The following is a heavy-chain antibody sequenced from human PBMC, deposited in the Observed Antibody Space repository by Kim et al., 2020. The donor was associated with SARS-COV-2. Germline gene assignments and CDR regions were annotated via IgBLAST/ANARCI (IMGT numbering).Heavy chain of an antibody. D-gene: IGHD2-15*01. CDR2: MNPNSGNT. CDR3: ARANGVVVAATFYYYYGMDV. J-gene: IGHJ6*02. CDR1: GYTFTSYD. Sequence: ASVKVSCKASGYTFTSYDINWVRQATGQGLEWMGWMNPNSGNTGYAQKFQGRVTMTRNTSISTAYMELSSLRSEDTAVYYCARANGVVVAATFYYYYGMDVWGQGTTVTVSS. V-gene: IGHV1-8*01.